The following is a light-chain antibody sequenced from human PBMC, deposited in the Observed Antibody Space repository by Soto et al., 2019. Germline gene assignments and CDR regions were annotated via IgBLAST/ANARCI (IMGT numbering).Light chain of an antibody. CDR2: GAS. V-gene: IGKV3-20*01. CDR3: QQYISSPRT. Sequence: EIVLTQSPGTLSLSPGERATLSCRASQSVSNNYVAWYQQKPGQAPRLLIYGASNRATGIPDRFNGSGSGTDFSLTISRLEPEDFVVYYCQQYISSPRTFGQGTKVEIK. J-gene: IGKJ1*01. CDR1: QSVSNNY.